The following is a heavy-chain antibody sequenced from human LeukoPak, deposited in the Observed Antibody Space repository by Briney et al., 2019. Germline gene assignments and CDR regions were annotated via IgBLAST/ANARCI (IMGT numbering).Heavy chain of an antibody. CDR2: ISGSGGST. V-gene: IGHV3-23*01. CDR1: GFTFSSYA. Sequence: PGGSLRLSCAASGFTFSSYAMSWVRQAPGKGLEWVSAISGSGGSTYYADSVKGRFNISRDNSKNTLYLQRNSLIAEDSSVYYCAKSVSTVTTIAYRGQGTLVTVSS. CDR3: AKSVSTVTTIAY. J-gene: IGHJ4*02. D-gene: IGHD4-17*01.